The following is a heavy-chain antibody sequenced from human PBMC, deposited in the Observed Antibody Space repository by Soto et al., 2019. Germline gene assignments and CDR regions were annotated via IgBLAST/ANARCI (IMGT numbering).Heavy chain of an antibody. D-gene: IGHD2-15*01. CDR2: ISYDGSNK. J-gene: IGHJ4*02. Sequence: QAVGSVRLSCAASGFTFSSYAMHWVRQAPGKGLEWVAVISYDGSNKYYADSVKGRFTISRDNSKNTLYLQMNSLRAEDTAVYYCARALPTTVVTTLDYWGQGTLVTVSS. CDR1: GFTFSSYA. CDR3: ARALPTTVVTTLDY. V-gene: IGHV3-30-3*01.